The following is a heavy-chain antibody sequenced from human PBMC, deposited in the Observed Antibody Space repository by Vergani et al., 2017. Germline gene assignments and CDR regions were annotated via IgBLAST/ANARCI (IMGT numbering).Heavy chain of an antibody. V-gene: IGHV1-18*01. D-gene: IGHD3-10*01. Sequence: QVQLVQSGAEVKKPGASVKVSCKASGYTFTSYGISWVRQAPGQGLEWMGWISAYNGNTNYAQKLQGRVTMTRDTSISTAYMELSRLRSDDTAVYYCARGGLYYYGSGSGRIDYWGQGTLVTVSS. CDR1: GYTFTSYG. CDR3: ARGGLYYYGSGSGRIDY. J-gene: IGHJ4*02. CDR2: ISAYNGNT.